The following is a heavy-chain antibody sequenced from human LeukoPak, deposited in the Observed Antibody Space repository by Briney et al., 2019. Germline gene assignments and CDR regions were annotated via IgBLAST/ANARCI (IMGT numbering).Heavy chain of an antibody. D-gene: IGHD6-13*01. V-gene: IGHV4-59*01. CDR3: AREVAAAGIDY. CDR1: GGSISSDY. CDR2: IYYNGST. J-gene: IGHJ4*02. Sequence: SETLSLTCTVSGGSISSDYWSWIRQPPGKGLEWIGYIYYNGSTNYNPSLKSRVTISVDTSKNQFSLKLSSVTAADTAVYYCAREVAAAGIDYWGQGTLVTVSS.